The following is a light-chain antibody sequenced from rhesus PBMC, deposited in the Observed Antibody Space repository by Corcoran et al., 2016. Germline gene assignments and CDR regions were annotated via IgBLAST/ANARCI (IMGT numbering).Light chain of an antibody. CDR1: ENVNNY. J-gene: IGKJ4*01. Sequence: DIQMTQSPSSLSASVGDRVTITCRASENVNNYLNWYQQKPGNAPKLLIYKAYPLQSGVPSRFSGSGSGTDYTFPISSLQPEDVATYYWQPGYGTPLTFGGGTKVELK. CDR2: KAY. V-gene: IGKV1-74*01. CDR3: QPGYGTPLT.